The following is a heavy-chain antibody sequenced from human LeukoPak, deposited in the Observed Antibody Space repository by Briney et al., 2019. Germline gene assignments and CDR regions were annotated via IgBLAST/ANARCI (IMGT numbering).Heavy chain of an antibody. CDR2: LYHSGST. J-gene: IGHJ4*02. D-gene: IGHD4-17*01. V-gene: IGHV4-38-2*01. CDR3: ARINVDYGDYAVAY. CDR1: GYSITSGYY. Sequence: SETLSLTCAVSGYSITSGYYWAWIRQPPGKGLEWIGSLYHSGSTYYDPSLRSRVTISVDTSKNHFSLKLSSVTAADTAVYYCARINVDYGDYAVAYWGQGTLVTVSS.